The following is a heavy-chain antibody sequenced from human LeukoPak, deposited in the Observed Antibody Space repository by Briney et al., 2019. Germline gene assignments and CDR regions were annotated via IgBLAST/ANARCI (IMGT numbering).Heavy chain of an antibody. J-gene: IGHJ4*02. CDR3: ASPTDYGRN. D-gene: IGHD3-16*01. CDR1: GGSFSGYY. CDR2: INHGGST. V-gene: IGHV4-34*01. Sequence: PSETLSLTCAVYGGSFSGYYWSWIRQPPGKGLEWIGEINHGGSTNYNPSLKSRVTISVDTSKNQFSLKLSSVTAADTAVYYCASPTDYGRNWGQGTLVTVSS.